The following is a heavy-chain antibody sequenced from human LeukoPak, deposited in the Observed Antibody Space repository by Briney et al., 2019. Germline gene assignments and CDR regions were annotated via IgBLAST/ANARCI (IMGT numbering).Heavy chain of an antibody. Sequence: PSETLSLTCTVSGGSISDIMHYWDWIRQTPGKGLEWIGSIYYSGITQYNPSLKSRVTISVDTSKNQFSLKLSSVTAADTAVYYCARREGYCGGDCSYNWFDPWGQGTLVTVSS. V-gene: IGHV4-39*01. CDR2: IYYSGIT. D-gene: IGHD2-21*02. CDR1: GGSISDIMHY. CDR3: ARREGYCGGDCSYNWFDP. J-gene: IGHJ5*02.